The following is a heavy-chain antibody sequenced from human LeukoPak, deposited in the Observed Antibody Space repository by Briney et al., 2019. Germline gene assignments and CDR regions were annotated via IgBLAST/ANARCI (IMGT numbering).Heavy chain of an antibody. CDR3: AKDRSKSVHSSGPFDY. D-gene: IGHD6-19*01. V-gene: IGHV3-48*01. CDR2: ISSSGTTI. Sequence: PGGSLRLSCAASGFTFSSYSMNWVRQAPGKGLEWVSYISSSGTTIYYPDSVKGRFTISRDNSKNTLYLQMNSLRAEDTAVYYCAKDRSKSVHSSGPFDYWGQGTLVTVSS. CDR1: GFTFSSYS. J-gene: IGHJ4*02.